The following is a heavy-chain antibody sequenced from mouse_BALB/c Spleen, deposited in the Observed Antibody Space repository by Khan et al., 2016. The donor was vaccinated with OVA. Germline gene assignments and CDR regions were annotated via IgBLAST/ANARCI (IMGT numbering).Heavy chain of an antibody. CDR2: ISYSGNT. CDR3: ARVYEGDFDY. J-gene: IGHJ2*01. CDR1: GYSFTSDYV. V-gene: IGHV3-2*02. D-gene: IGHD1-1*01. Sequence: EVQLQESGPGLVKPSQSLYLTCTVSGYSFTSDYVWYWIRQLPGNKLEWMGYISYSGNTKYNPSLKSRISITRDTSKNQFFLQLHSVTIEDTATYYGARVYEGDFDYWGQGTTLTVSS.